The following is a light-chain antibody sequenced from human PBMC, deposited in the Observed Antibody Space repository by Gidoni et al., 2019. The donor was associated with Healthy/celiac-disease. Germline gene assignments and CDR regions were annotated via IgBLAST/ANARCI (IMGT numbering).Light chain of an antibody. Sequence: DIQMTQSPSSVGDRVTITCRASQSISSYLNWYQQKPGKAPKLLIYAASSLQSGVPSRFSGSGSGTDFTLTISSLQPVDFATYYCQQSYSTPLTFGGGTKVEIK. V-gene: IGKV1-39*01. CDR1: QSISSY. J-gene: IGKJ4*01. CDR3: QQSYSTPLT. CDR2: AAS.